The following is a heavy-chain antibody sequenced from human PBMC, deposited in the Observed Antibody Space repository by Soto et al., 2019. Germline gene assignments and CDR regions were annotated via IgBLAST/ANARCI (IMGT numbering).Heavy chain of an antibody. D-gene: IGHD6-13*01. Sequence: PSETLSLTCAVYGGSFSGYYWSWIRQPPGKGLEWIGEINHSGSTNYNPSLKSRVTISVDTSKNQFSLKLSSVTAADTVVYYCARGIAAAAGDYYFDYSGQGTLVTVS. J-gene: IGHJ4*02. CDR3: ARGIAAAAGDYYFDY. CDR1: GGSFSGYY. V-gene: IGHV4-34*01. CDR2: INHSGST.